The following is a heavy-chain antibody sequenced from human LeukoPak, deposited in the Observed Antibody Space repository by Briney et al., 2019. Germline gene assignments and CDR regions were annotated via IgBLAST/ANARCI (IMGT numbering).Heavy chain of an antibody. D-gene: IGHD6-25*01. Sequence: GGSLRLSCAASAFIFSRYAMSWLRQAPGKGLEWVIDFSCSGGSKYYAVSVRGRFTISRDNSKNTLYLQMNSMSGEDEAVDYCWKGGLEDISGWDYFDYWGQGTLVTVSS. CDR2: FSCSGGSK. J-gene: IGHJ4*02. V-gene: IGHV3-23*01. CDR3: WKGGLEDISGWDYFDY. CDR1: AFIFSRYA.